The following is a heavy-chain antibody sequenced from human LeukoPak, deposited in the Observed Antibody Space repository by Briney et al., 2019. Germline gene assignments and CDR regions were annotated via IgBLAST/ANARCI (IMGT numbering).Heavy chain of an antibody. CDR3: AKDKAGYYLYYFDY. D-gene: IGHD3-9*01. CDR2: ISGSGGST. CDR1: GFTFSSYW. V-gene: IGHV3-23*01. J-gene: IGHJ4*02. Sequence: GGSLRLSCAASGFTFSSYWMNWARQAPGKGLEWVSAISGSGGSTYYADSVKGRFTISRDNSKNTLYLQMNSLRAEDTAVYYCAKDKAGYYLYYFDYWGQGTLVTVSS.